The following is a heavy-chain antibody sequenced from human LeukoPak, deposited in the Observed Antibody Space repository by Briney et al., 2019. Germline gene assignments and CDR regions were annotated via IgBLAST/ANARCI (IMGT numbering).Heavy chain of an antibody. Sequence: SETLSLTCTVSGGSISSYYWSWIRQPPGKGLEWIGYIYYSGRTNYNPSLKSRVTISVDTSKNQFSLKLSSVTAADTAVYYCARIPGAAAGHKYYSYYYGMDVWGQGTTVTVSS. J-gene: IGHJ6*02. CDR1: GGSISSYY. CDR2: IYYSGRT. CDR3: ARIPGAAAGHKYYSYYYGMDV. D-gene: IGHD6-13*01. V-gene: IGHV4-59*01.